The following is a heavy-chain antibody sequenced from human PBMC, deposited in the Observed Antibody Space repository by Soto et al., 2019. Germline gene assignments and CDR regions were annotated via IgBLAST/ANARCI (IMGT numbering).Heavy chain of an antibody. D-gene: IGHD3-10*01. Sequence: EVQLLESGGGLVQPGGSLRLSCAASRFTFSTYDMSWVRQAPGKGLEWVSDISGSGGNTYYADSVKGRFTISRDNSKNTLYLQMNSLRAEDTAVYYCAKSAMVRGGGWFDPWGQGTMVIVSS. J-gene: IGHJ5*02. CDR2: ISGSGGNT. V-gene: IGHV3-23*01. CDR1: RFTFSTYD. CDR3: AKSAMVRGGGWFDP.